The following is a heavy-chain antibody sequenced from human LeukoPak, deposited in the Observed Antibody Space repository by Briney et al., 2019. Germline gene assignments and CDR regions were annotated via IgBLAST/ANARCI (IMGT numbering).Heavy chain of an antibody. CDR3: ARDASNLIGIAAAGSVPDWFDP. CDR1: GYTFTSYY. D-gene: IGHD6-13*01. Sequence: ASVKVSCKASGYTFTSYYMHWVRQAPGQGLEWMGIINPNGGSTSYAQKFQGRVTMTWDTSTSTVYMELSSLRSEDTAVYYCARDASNLIGIAAAGSVPDWFDPWGQGTLATVSS. CDR2: INPNGGST. J-gene: IGHJ5*02. V-gene: IGHV1-46*01.